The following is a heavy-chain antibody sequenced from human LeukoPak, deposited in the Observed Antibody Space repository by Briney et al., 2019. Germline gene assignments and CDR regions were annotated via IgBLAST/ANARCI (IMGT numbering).Heavy chain of an antibody. J-gene: IGHJ4*02. Sequence: GGSLRLSCTASGFTFGDYTMNWFRQAPGKGLEWVCFIRSKDYGGTTEYAASVKDRFSISRDDSKCIAYLQMNSLKTEDTAVYYCTREWELPGSDFDYWGQGTLVTVSS. V-gene: IGHV3-49*03. CDR3: TREWELPGSDFDY. D-gene: IGHD1-26*01. CDR1: GFTFGDYT. CDR2: IRSKDYGGTT.